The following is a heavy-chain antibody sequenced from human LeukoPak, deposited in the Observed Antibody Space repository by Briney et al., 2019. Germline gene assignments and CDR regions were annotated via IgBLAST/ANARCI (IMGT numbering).Heavy chain of an antibody. Sequence: SETLSLTCTVSGGSISSSSLYWGWIRQPPGKGLEWIGSIYHSGSTYYNPSLKSRVTISVDTSKNQFSLKLSSVTAADTAVYYCAREGPLRYDSSGYYLRYMDVWGKGTTVTVSS. D-gene: IGHD3-22*01. CDR2: IYHSGST. J-gene: IGHJ6*03. V-gene: IGHV4-39*07. CDR1: GGSISSSSLY. CDR3: AREGPLRYDSSGYYLRYMDV.